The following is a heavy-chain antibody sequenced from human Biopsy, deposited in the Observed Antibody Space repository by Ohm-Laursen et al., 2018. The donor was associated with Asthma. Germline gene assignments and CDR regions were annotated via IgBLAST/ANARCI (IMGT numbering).Heavy chain of an antibody. CDR2: TNSAFGTT. CDR1: GGTFNTYV. D-gene: IGHD2-2*01. V-gene: IGHV1-69*13. CDR3: ARKAGSCISRTCYSLDF. Sequence: SAKVSCKSLGGTFNTYVIGWVPQAPGQGLEWMGGTNSAFGTTTYPQKFQDRVTITADDSTSTVYMELSSLRSEDTAVFYCARKAGSCISRTCYSLDFWGQGTLVTVSS. J-gene: IGHJ4*02.